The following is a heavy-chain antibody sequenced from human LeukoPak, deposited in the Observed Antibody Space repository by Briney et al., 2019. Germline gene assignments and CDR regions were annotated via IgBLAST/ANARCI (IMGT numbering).Heavy chain of an antibody. V-gene: IGHV6-1*01. Sequence: SQTLSLTCDISGDSVSGNIVAWNWIRQSPSRGLEWLGRTNYRSKWYNDYAVSVRGRITINPDTSKNRFSLQLDSVTPEDPAVYYCARGSSGSFDYWGQGTLVTVSS. CDR1: GDSVSGNIVA. CDR3: ARGSSGSFDY. CDR2: TNYRSKWYN. D-gene: IGHD6-19*01. J-gene: IGHJ4*02.